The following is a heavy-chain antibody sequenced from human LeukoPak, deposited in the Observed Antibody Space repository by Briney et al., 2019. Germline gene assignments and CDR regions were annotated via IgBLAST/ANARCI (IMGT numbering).Heavy chain of an antibody. V-gene: IGHV4-34*01. CDR2: INHSGSA. Sequence: PSETLSLTYAVYSGSFSGYYWSWISHPPGKGREGSGEINHSGSAKYNQSIKSGVAISVDTSKKEFSLKLSSVTALDTAVYYCARDPTYFNDNSDNWGQGTLVTVSS. CDR3: ARDPTYFNDNSDN. J-gene: IGHJ4*02. D-gene: IGHD2-21*01. CDR1: SGSFSGYY.